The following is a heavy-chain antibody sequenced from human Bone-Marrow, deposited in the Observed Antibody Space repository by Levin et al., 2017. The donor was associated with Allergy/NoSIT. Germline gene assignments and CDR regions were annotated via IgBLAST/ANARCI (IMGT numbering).Heavy chain of an antibody. Sequence: PGGSLRLSCAASGFTFSSYAMSWVRQAPGKGLEWVSAISGSGGSTYYADSVKGRFTISRDNSKNTLYLQMNSLRAEDTAVYYCAKDIFITMVREWRRLFDYWGQGTLVTVSS. CDR1: GFTFSSYA. V-gene: IGHV3-23*01. CDR3: AKDIFITMVREWRRLFDY. D-gene: IGHD3-10*01. CDR2: ISGSGGST. J-gene: IGHJ4*02.